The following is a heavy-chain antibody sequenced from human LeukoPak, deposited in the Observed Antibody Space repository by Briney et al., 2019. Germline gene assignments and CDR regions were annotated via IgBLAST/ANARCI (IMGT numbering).Heavy chain of an antibody. J-gene: IGHJ4*02. V-gene: IGHV3-23*01. CDR3: AFRGGRLDYYLDY. Sequence: GSLRLSCAASGFTFSNYGMNWVRQSPGKGLEWGSSISGSGDTTYYADSMKGRFTISRDNSKNTLSLQMNSLRADDTAVYYCAFRGGRLDYYLDYWGQGTLVTVSS. CDR2: ISGSGDTT. CDR1: GFTFSNYG. D-gene: IGHD3-10*01.